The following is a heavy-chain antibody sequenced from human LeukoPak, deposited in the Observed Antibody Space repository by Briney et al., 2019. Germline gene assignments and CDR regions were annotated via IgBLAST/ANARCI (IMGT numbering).Heavy chain of an antibody. J-gene: IGHJ4*02. CDR1: GFTFSDYY. V-gene: IGHV3-11*01. CDR2: ISSSGSSI. Sequence: PGRSLSLSHAASGFTFSDYYISWIRQAPGKGPEWVSYISSSGSSIYYADSVKGRFTISRDNAKNSLYLQMNSLRAEDTAVYYCAREYNNGARGRGGYYFDYWGQGTLVAVSS. D-gene: IGHD5-18*01. CDR3: AREYNNGARGRGGYYFDY.